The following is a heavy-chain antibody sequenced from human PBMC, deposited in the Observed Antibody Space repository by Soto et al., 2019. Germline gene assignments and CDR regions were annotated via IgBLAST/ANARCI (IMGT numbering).Heavy chain of an antibody. CDR2: IYHTGNA. D-gene: IGHD3-22*01. Sequence: ETLSLTCSVSGDSISNSRFYWAWIRQPPGEGLEWIGSIYHTGNAYYNPSLKSRVTIFVDTSKNQFSLKLTSVTAADTALYHCARDYLDSSDYTTNWFDPWGQG. J-gene: IGHJ5*02. CDR1: GDSISNSRFY. V-gene: IGHV4-39*01. CDR3: ARDYLDSSDYTTNWFDP.